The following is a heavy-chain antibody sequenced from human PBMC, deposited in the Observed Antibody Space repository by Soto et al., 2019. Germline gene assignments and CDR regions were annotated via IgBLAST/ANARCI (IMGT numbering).Heavy chain of an antibody. CDR3: ARGGTTTRTTPTRGLDP. CDR2: ISESGDRA. J-gene: IGHJ5*02. D-gene: IGHD3-16*01. CDR1: GFTFSNVV. V-gene: IGHV3-23*01. Sequence: ERLLLDSGGDLVQSGGSLRLSCAASGFTFSNVVMSWVRQAPGKGPEWVSSISESGDRADYADSVKGRFTISRDNSKNTLYLQMNSLRAEDTAIYYCARGGTTTRTTPTRGLDPWGQGTRVTVSS.